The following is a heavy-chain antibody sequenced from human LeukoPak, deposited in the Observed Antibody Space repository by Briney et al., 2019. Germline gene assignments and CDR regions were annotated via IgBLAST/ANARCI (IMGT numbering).Heavy chain of an antibody. CDR1: GGSISSGSYY. D-gene: IGHD3-10*01. V-gene: IGHV4-61*02. J-gene: IGHJ4*02. CDR3: AGNYYGSGSYYSEDRY. Sequence: SETLSLTCTVSGGSISSGSYYWSWIRQPAGKGLEWIGRIYTSGSTDYNPSLKSRVTISLDTSKNQFSLKMSSVTAADTAVYYCAGNYYGSGSYYSEDRYWGQGTLVTVSS. CDR2: IYTSGST.